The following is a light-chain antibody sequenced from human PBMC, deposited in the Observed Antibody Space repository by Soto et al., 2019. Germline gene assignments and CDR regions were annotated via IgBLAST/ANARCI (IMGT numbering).Light chain of an antibody. CDR2: GAS. V-gene: IGKV3-15*01. CDR3: QQYDNRPPRLT. CDR1: QSIRSN. Sequence: EIVMTQSPATLSVSPGERATLSCRASQSIRSNLAWYQHKPGQAPRLLVYGASTRATGIPARFSGNGSGTEFTLTISSLQSEDFAVYYCQQYDNRPPRLTFGGGTKVDIK. J-gene: IGKJ4*01.